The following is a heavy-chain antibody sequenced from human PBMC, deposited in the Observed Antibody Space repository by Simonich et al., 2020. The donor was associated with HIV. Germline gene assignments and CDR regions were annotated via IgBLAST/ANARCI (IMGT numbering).Heavy chain of an antibody. J-gene: IGHJ5*02. CDR1: GYTFTSYY. CDR2: NNPATWGR. D-gene: IGHD1-1*01. CDR3: AREENWNQRQEGFYNWFDP. V-gene: IGHV1-46*01. Sequence: QVQLVQSGAEVKKPGASVKVSCKASGYTFTSYYMHWVRQAPGQGLEWSGINNPATWGRRYAQKFQDRLTMTRDTSTSTVYMELSSRKAEDTAVYYCAREENWNQRQEGFYNWFDPWGQGTLVTVSS.